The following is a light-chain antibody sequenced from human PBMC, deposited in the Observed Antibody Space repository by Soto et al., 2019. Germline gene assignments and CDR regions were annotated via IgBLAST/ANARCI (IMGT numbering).Light chain of an antibody. CDR3: QQYGSSPRT. Sequence: EIVLTQSPGTLSLSPGERATLSCRASQSVSSNYLAWYQQKLGQAPRLLIYGASTRATGIPDRFSGSGSGTDFTLTISRLEPEDFAVYYCQQYGSSPRTFGQGTKVDSK. V-gene: IGKV3-20*01. J-gene: IGKJ1*01. CDR2: GAS. CDR1: QSVSSNY.